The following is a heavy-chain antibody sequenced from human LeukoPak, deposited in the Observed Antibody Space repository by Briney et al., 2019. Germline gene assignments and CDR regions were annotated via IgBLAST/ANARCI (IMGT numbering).Heavy chain of an antibody. CDR3: ATWGDYGAD. Sequence: AGGSLRLSCAASGFTFSSYAMHWVRQAPGKGLEWVAVISYDGSNKYYADSVKGRFTISRDNSKNTLYLQMNSLRAEDTAVYYCATWGDYGADWGQGTLVTVSS. D-gene: IGHD4-17*01. J-gene: IGHJ4*02. CDR2: ISYDGSNK. CDR1: GFTFSSYA. V-gene: IGHV3-30*04.